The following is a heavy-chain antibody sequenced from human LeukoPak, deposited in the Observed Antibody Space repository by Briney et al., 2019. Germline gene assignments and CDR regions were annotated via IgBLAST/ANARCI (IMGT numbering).Heavy chain of an antibody. CDR3: ARDLGSRAVAGD. V-gene: IGHV3-33*01. Sequence: GGSLRLSCAASGFTFSSYGMHWVRQAPGKGLEWVAVIWYDGSNKYYADSVKGRFTISRDNSKNTLYLQMNSLRAEDTAVYYCARDLGSRAVAGDWGQGTPVTVSS. CDR1: GFTFSSYG. D-gene: IGHD6-19*01. CDR2: IWYDGSNK. J-gene: IGHJ4*02.